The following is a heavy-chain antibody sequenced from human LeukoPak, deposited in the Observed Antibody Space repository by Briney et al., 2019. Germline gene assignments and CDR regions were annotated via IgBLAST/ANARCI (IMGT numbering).Heavy chain of an antibody. CDR3: ARGESAAGDASEFAY. J-gene: IGHJ4*02. V-gene: IGHV3-21*01. CDR2: ISSSSSYI. CDR1: GFTFSSYS. D-gene: IGHD6-13*01. Sequence: GSLRLSCAASGFTFSSYSMNWVRQAPGKGLEWVSSISSSSSYIYYADSVKGRFTISRDNAKNSLYLHMNSLRAEDTAVYYCARGESAAGDASEFAYWGQGILVTVSS.